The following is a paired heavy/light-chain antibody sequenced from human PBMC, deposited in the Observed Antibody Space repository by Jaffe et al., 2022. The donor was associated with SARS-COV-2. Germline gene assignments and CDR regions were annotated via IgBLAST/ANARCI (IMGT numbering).Light chain of an antibody. Sequence: DIVMTQSPLSLPVTPGEPASISCRSSQSLLYSNGYNYLDWYLQKPGQSPQLLIYLGSNRASGVPDRFSGSGSGTDFTLKISRVEAEDVGVYYCMQALQTPQTFGQGTKVEIK. CDR3: MQALQTPQT. J-gene: IGKJ1*01. CDR1: QSLLYSNGYNY. V-gene: IGKV2-28*01. CDR2: LGS.
Heavy chain of an antibody. CDR3: ARDSRGHSGYYGMDV. CDR1: GFTFSGYW. Sequence: EVQLVESGGGLVQPGGSLRLSCAASGFTFSGYWMHWVRQAPGKGLVWVSRIYSVGGSTSYADSVQGRFTISRDNAKNTVFLQMNSLRAEDTAVYYCARDSRGHSGYYGMDVWGQGTTVIVSS. V-gene: IGHV3-74*01. CDR2: IYSVGGST. J-gene: IGHJ6*02. D-gene: IGHD5-12*01.